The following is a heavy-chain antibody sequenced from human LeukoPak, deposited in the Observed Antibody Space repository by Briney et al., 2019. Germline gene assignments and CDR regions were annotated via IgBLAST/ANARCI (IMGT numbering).Heavy chain of an antibody. Sequence: SETLSLTCTVSGGSISSGDYYLSWIRQPPGKGLEWIGYIYYSGSTYYNPSLKSRVTISVDTSKNQFSLKLSSVTAADTAVYYCARGVPAAFNWFDPWGQGTLVTVSS. CDR1: GGSISSGDYY. D-gene: IGHD2-2*01. CDR2: IYYSGST. V-gene: IGHV4-30-4*08. CDR3: ARGVPAAFNWFDP. J-gene: IGHJ5*02.